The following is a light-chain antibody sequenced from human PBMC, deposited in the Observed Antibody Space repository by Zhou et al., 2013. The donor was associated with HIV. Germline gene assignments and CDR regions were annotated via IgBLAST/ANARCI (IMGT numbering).Light chain of an antibody. Sequence: DIQMTQSPSSLSASVGDRVTITCRASQSISSNLNWYQQKPGKAPKLPIYATSSLQSGVPSRFSGSGSGTDFTLTISSLQPEDFATYYCQQSYSTLITFGQGTRLEIK. J-gene: IGKJ5*01. CDR3: QQSYSTLIT. V-gene: IGKV1-39*01. CDR2: ATS. CDR1: QSISSN.